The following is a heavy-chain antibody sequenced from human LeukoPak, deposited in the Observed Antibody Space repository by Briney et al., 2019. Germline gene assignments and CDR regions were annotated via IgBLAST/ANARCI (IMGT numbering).Heavy chain of an antibody. J-gene: IGHJ4*02. CDR2: IYNSGST. D-gene: IGHD1-26*01. CDR3: VRDREPHY. V-gene: IGHV4-59*01. CDR1: GGSISIYY. Sequence: PSETLSLTCTVSGGSISIYYWSWIRQPPGKGLEWIGYIYNSGSTYYNPSLKSRVTISVDTSKNQFSLRLSSVTAADAAVYYCVRDREPHYWGQGTLVTVSS.